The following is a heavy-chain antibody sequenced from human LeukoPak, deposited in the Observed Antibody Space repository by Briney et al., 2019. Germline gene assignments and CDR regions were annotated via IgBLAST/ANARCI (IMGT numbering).Heavy chain of an antibody. CDR3: ASLDAAVVTSDF. D-gene: IGHD5-18*01. Sequence: GGSLRPSCAASGFTFSSYWMSWVRQAPGKGLEWVANINQDGSEKNYVDYVKGRFTISRDNAKNSLHLQMNILTAEDTAVYYCASLDAAVVTSDFWGQGTLVAVSS. CDR2: INQDGSEK. CDR1: GFTFSSYW. J-gene: IGHJ4*02. V-gene: IGHV3-7*01.